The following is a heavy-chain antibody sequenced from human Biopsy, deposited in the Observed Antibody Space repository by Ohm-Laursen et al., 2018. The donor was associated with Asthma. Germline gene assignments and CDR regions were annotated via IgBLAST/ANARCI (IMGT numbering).Heavy chain of an antibody. CDR1: GGTFSNFA. CDR3: ARCQVGYSSGWSLLLKKIYYSGMDV. J-gene: IGHJ6*02. CDR2: IMTVSGTT. V-gene: IGHV1-69*13. Sequence: GASVKVSCKAPGGTFSNFAISWVRQAPGQGLEWLGGIMTVSGTTNYAQKFQGRVTITADESTSTAYMEVTSLRSGDTAIYYCARCQVGYSSGWSLLLKKIYYSGMDVWGQGTAVTVSS. D-gene: IGHD6-19*01.